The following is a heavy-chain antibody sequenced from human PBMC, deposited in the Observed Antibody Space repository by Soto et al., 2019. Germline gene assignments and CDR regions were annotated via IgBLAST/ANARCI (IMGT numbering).Heavy chain of an antibody. CDR2: ISGGSDYM. J-gene: IGHJ4*02. CDR1: GFTISSFG. D-gene: IGHD1-1*01. V-gene: IGHV3-21*06. CDR3: VWNDEGGSRL. Sequence: EVQLVESGGGLVKPGGSLRISCVGSGFTISSFGMNWVRQAPGKGLEWVSSISGGSDYMVYADSMKGRFTISRDNAKNSLFLEMNGLRAEDTAVYFCVWNDEGGSRLWGQGTLVTVSS.